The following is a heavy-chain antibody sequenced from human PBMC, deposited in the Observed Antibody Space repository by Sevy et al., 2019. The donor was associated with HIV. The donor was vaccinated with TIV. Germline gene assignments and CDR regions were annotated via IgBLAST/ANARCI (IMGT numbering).Heavy chain of an antibody. CDR3: AKLRPRYSSGWYFFDY. CDR1: GFTFGSYA. CDR2: ISGSGGTT. Sequence: GSLRLSCAASGFTFGSYAMSWVRQAPGEGLEWVSDISGSGGTTYYADSVKGRFTISRDNSKNTLFLQMNSLGAEDTALYYCAKLRPRYSSGWYFFDYWGQGTLVTVSS. D-gene: IGHD6-19*01. V-gene: IGHV3-23*01. J-gene: IGHJ4*02.